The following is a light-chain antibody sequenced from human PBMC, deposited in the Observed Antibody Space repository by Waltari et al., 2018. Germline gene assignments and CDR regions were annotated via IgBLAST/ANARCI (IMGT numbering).Light chain of an antibody. V-gene: IGLV2-14*03. CDR3: TSYTSLSTWV. CDR1: SSDVGGYNY. J-gene: IGLJ3*02. CDR2: DFS. Sequence: QSALTQPASVSGSPGQSIAISCTGTSSDVGGYNYVSWYQRHPGKAPKLIIYDFSDRPSGVSNRFSGSKSGNTASLTISGLQAEDEADYYCTSYTSLSTWVFGGGTKLTVL.